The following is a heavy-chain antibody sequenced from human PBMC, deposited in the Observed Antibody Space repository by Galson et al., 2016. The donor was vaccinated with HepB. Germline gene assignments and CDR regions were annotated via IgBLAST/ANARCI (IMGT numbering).Heavy chain of an antibody. CDR2: ISSSSSYI. CDR1: GFTYSSYS. Sequence: SLRLSCAASGFTYSSYSMNWVRQAPGKGLERVSSISSSSSYIYYADSVKGRFTISRDNAKNSLYLQMNSLRTEDTAVYYWARGDIVGAIFDYWGQGTLGTVSS. CDR3: ARGDIVGAIFDY. D-gene: IGHD1-26*01. V-gene: IGHV3-21*01. J-gene: IGHJ4*02.